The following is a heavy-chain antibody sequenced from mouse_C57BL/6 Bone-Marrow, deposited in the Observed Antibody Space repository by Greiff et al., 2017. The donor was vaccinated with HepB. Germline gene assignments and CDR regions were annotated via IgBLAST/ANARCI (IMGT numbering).Heavy chain of an antibody. CDR3: ARSDYYGTSDY. V-gene: IGHV1-26*01. Sequence: VQLQQSGPELVKPGASVKISCKASGYPFTDYYMNWVKQSHGKSLEWIGDINPNNGGTSYNQKFKGKATLTVDKSSSTAYMELRSLTSEDSAVYYCARSDYYGTSDYWGQGTTLTVSS. CDR1: GYPFTDYY. D-gene: IGHD1-1*01. CDR2: INPNNGGT. J-gene: IGHJ2*01.